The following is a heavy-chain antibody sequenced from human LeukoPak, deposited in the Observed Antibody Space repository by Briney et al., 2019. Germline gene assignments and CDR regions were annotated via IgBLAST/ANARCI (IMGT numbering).Heavy chain of an antibody. CDR3: ATGGPGFLEWLPLDN. D-gene: IGHD3-3*01. J-gene: IGHJ4*02. V-gene: IGHV3-23*01. CDR2: ISNGGGST. Sequence: TGGSLRLSCAASGFTLSSYPVTWVRQAPGKGLEWVSAISNGGGSTNYADSVKGRFTISRDNPMNTVFRQMNSLRAEDTAVYYCATGGPGFLEWLPLDNWGQGTLATVSS. CDR1: GFTLSSYP.